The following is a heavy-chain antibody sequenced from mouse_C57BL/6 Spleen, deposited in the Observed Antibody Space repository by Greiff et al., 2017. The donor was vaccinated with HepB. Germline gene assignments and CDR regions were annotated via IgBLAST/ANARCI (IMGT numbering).Heavy chain of an antibody. CDR1: GYTFTSYW. D-gene: IGHD2-3*01. J-gene: IGHJ2*01. CDR3: ARYKGWLKDY. CDR2: IDPSDSYT. V-gene: IGHV1-59*01. Sequence: QVQLQQPGAELVRPGTSVKLSCKASGYTFTSYWMHWVKQRPGQGLEWIGVIDPSDSYTNYNQKFKGKATLTVDTSSSTAYMQLSSLTSEDSAVYYCARYKGWLKDYWGQGTTLTVSS.